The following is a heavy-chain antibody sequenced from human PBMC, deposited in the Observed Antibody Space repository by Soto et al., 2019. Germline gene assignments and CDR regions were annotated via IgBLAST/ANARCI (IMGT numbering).Heavy chain of an antibody. Sequence: GGSLRLSCVASGLTVSHNYMTWVRQAPEMGLEWVSILYTEGTTYYADSVKGRFTISRDSSKNTLFLQMDSLRAEDTAVYYCVRPRPSGENYGMDVWGQGTTVTVSS. J-gene: IGHJ6*02. CDR2: LYTEGTT. D-gene: IGHD3-16*01. V-gene: IGHV3-53*01. CDR3: VRPRPSGENYGMDV. CDR1: GLTVSHNY.